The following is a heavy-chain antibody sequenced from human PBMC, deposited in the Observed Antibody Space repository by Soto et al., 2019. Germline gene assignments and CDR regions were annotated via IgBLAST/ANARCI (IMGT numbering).Heavy chain of an antibody. D-gene: IGHD1-26*01. CDR1: GGTFSSDA. CDR3: ASFGGGSYWYY. Sequence: CVKVSCKASGGTFSSDAISWVRQAPGQGLECMGGIIPIFGTANDAQKFQGRVTSTADESTSTAYIELSSLRSEDTAVYYCASFGGGSYWYYWGWGTLVTVSS. J-gene: IGHJ4*02. CDR2: IIPIFGTA. V-gene: IGHV1-69*01.